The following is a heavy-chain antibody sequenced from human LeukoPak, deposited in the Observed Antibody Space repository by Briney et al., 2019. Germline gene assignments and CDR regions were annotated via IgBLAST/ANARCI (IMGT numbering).Heavy chain of an antibody. Sequence: SETLSLTCAVYGGSFSGYYWSWIRQPPGKGLEWIGEINHSGSTNYNPSLKSRVTISVDTSKNQFSLKLSSVTAADTAVYYCARAGWERAGLDFWGQGTLVTVSS. CDR3: ARAGWERAGLDF. J-gene: IGHJ4*02. CDR1: GGSFSGYY. CDR2: INHSGST. D-gene: IGHD1-26*01. V-gene: IGHV4-34*01.